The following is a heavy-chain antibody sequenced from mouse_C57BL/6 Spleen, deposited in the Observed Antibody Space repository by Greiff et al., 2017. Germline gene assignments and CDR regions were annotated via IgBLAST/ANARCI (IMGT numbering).Heavy chain of an antibody. CDR2: ISDGGSYT. CDR1: GFTFSSYA. D-gene: IGHD2-4*01. V-gene: IGHV5-4*03. J-gene: IGHJ4*01. CDR3: ARSDYDDAMDY. Sequence: EVTLVESGGGLVKPGGSLKLSCAASGFTFSSYAMSWVRQTPEKRLEWVATISDGGSYTYYPDNVKGRFTISRDNAKNNLYLQMSHLKSEDTAMYYCARSDYDDAMDYWGQGTSVTVSS.